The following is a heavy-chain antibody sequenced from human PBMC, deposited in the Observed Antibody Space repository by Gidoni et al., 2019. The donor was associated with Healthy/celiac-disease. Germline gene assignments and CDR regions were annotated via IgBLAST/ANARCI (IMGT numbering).Heavy chain of an antibody. D-gene: IGHD3-16*01. CDR2: IFANDEK. CDR3: ARIGGEMATDY. CDR1: GFSLSNDRMG. J-gene: IGHJ4*02. V-gene: IGHV2-26*01. Sequence: QVTLKESGPVLVKPTETLTLTCTVSGFSLSNDRMGVSWIRQPPWKALELLAHIFANDEKSYSTSLKSRLTISKDTSKSQVFLTITNMDPVDTATYYCARIGGEMATDYWGQGTLVTVSS.